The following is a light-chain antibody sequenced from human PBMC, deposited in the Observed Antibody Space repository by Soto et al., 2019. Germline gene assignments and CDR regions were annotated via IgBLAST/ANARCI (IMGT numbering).Light chain of an antibody. CDR1: EDISSY. J-gene: IGKJ5*01. Sequence: IPLRRAPSYLCASLGHRRPFPCYASEDISSYLVWYQQKPGAAPKLLIYAASALHSGVPSRFSGSGSGTDFTLTISSLHPEDFAVYFCQQFKNYPLTFGQGTRLEVK. CDR3: QQFKNYPLT. CDR2: AAS. V-gene: IGKV1-9*01.